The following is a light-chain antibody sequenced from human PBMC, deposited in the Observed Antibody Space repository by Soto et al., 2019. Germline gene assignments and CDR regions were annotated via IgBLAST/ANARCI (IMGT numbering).Light chain of an antibody. CDR3: SSYTRSVTLV. CDR1: SSDVGGHNY. J-gene: IGLJ2*01. V-gene: IGLV2-14*03. CDR2: DVS. Sequence: QSALTQPASVSGSPGQSITISCSGTSSDVGGHNYVSWYQQHPGKAPKLMIHDVSNRPSGISDRFSGSKSGNTASLIISGLQAEDEADYYCSSYTRSVTLVFGGGTKVTVL.